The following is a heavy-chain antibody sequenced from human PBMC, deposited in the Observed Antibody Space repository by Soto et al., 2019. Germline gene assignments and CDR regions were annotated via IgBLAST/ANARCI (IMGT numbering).Heavy chain of an antibody. V-gene: IGHV4-34*01. CDR1: GGSFSGYY. D-gene: IGHD6-19*01. Sequence: SETLSLTCAVYGGSFSGYYWSWIRQPPGKGLEWIGEINHSGSTNYNPSLKSRVTISVDTSKNQFSLKLSSVTAADTAVYYCARPYSSGWTYYYYCGMDVWGQGTTVIVSS. J-gene: IGHJ6*02. CDR3: ARPYSSGWTYYYYCGMDV. CDR2: INHSGST.